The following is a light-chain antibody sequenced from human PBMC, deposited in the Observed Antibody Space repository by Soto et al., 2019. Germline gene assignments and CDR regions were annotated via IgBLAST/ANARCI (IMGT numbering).Light chain of an antibody. J-gene: IGKJ5*01. CDR2: SAS. CDR3: QRYNSVPVT. CDR1: QDIGIY. Sequence: IQMTKSPSSLYASVGDRVTITCRASQDIGIYLAWYQQRPGTVPKLLIYSASTLQSGFPSLFSGSGSGTDFTLTISSLQPEDVATYYCQRYNSVPVTFGPGTRLELK. V-gene: IGKV1-27*01.